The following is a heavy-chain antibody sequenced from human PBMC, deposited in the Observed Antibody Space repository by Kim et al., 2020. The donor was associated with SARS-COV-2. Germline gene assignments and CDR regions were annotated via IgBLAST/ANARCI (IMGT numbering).Heavy chain of an antibody. CDR2: IYFSGST. J-gene: IGHJ5*02. CDR1: GGSISSYY. Sequence: SETLSLTCTVSGGSISSYYWSWIRQPPGKGLEFIGYIYFSGSTNHNPSLKSRVTISVDTSKNQFSLKLSSVTAADTAVYYCARGPRVGSGWSADWFDPWGQGTLVTVSS. D-gene: IGHD6-19*01. V-gene: IGHV4-59*01. CDR3: ARGPRVGSGWSADWFDP.